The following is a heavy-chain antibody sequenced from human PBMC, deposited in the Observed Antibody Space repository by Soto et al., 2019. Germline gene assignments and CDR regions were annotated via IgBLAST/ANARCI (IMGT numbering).Heavy chain of an antibody. V-gene: IGHV4-30-2*01. CDR3: ARGHYYYAMDV. CDR2: ISHGGSP. CDR1: VGSVSSGVFS. J-gene: IGHJ6*02. Sequence: SETLSLTCAVSVGSVSSGVFSWNWFRQPPGQGLEWIGYISHGGSPHYTPSLRSRVSISVDRSTNVISLNLTSMTPADTAVYFCARGHYYYAMDVWGQGTTVTVSS.